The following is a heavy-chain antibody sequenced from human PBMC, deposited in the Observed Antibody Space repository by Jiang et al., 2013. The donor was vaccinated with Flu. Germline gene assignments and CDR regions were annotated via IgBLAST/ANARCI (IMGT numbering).Heavy chain of an antibody. CDR1: GYSISSGYY. CDR2: ISHTGTT. Sequence: GPGLVKPSETLSLTCSVSGYSISSGYYWGWVRQPPGKGLEWIGSISHTGTTYYNPSLKTRLTISSDTSKNQFPLMLTSVTAADTAVYYCATTTGNWGQGTLVTVSS. CDR3: ATTTGN. D-gene: IGHD3-10*01. J-gene: IGHJ4*02. V-gene: IGHV4-38-2*02.